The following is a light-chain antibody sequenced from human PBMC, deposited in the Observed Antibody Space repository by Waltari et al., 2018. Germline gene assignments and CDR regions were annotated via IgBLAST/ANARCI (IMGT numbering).Light chain of an antibody. CDR2: YDS. Sequence: SYVLTQPPSVSVAPGETARITCGGNNIGTKSVHWYQQKPGQAPVLVISYDSARLSGIAERISGSNSGNTATLTISRVEAGDEAEYFCQVWDANNDPGVFGTGTEVTVL. J-gene: IGLJ1*01. CDR1: NIGTKS. V-gene: IGLV3-21*04. CDR3: QVWDANNDPGV.